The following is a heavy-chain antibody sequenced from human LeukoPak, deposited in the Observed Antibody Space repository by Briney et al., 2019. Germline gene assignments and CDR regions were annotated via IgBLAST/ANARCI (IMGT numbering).Heavy chain of an antibody. CDR2: ISLSSDPI. CDR1: GFTFSSYG. J-gene: IGHJ4*02. V-gene: IGHV3-48*02. CDR3: ARVPNSGGYYPSDY. Sequence: PGRSLRLSCAASGFTFSSYGMNWVRQAPGKGLEWVSFISLSSDPIYYADSVQGRFAVSRDNAKNSLFLQMSSLRDEDTAVYYCARVPNSGGYYPSDYWGQGTLVTVSS. D-gene: IGHD3-22*01.